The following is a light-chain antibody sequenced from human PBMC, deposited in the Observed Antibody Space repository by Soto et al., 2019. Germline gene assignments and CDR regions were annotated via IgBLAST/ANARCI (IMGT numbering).Light chain of an antibody. Sequence: EIVLTQSPGTLSLSPGERATLSCRASQSVSSSYLAWYQQKPGQAPRLLIYGASSRATGIPDRFSGSGFGTVFTLSIGRLEPEDVGVYYCQQYGSSPPYTFGQVTKLEIK. CDR2: GAS. J-gene: IGKJ2*01. V-gene: IGKV3-20*01. CDR1: QSVSSSY. CDR3: QQYGSSPPYT.